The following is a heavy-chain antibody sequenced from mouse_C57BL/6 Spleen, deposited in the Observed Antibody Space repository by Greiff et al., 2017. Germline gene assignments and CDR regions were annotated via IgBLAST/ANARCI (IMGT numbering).Heavy chain of an antibody. D-gene: IGHD1-1*01. CDR3: ARGDHYGGYFDV. CDR2: ISKGSSTI. J-gene: IGHJ1*03. Sequence: RQGPKKRLVGVAGISKGSSTIYCADTVKGRMTISRENAKNTLVQQMTSRRSEDTAMYYCARGDHYGGYFDVWGTGTTVTVSS. V-gene: IGHV5-17*01.